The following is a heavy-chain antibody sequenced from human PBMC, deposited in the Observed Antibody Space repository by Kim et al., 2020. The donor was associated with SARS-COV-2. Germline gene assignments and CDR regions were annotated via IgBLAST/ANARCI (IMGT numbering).Heavy chain of an antibody. D-gene: IGHD3-16*02. CDR2: IIPIFGTA. CDR1: GGTFSSYA. V-gene: IGHV1-69*13. Sequence: SVKVSCKASGGTFSSYAISWVRQAPGQGLEWMGGIIPIFGTANYAQKFQGRVTITADESTSTAYMELSSLRSEDTAVYYCASPVVTFGGVIEKGFNGMDVWGQGTTVTVSS. CDR3: ASPVVTFGGVIEKGFNGMDV. J-gene: IGHJ6*02.